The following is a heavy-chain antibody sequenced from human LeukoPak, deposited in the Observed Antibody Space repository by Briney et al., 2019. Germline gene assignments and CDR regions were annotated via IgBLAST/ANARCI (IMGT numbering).Heavy chain of an antibody. J-gene: IGHJ3*02. D-gene: IGHD6-13*01. CDR3: ARWLDSSSWYIDDAFDI. V-gene: IGHV3-23*01. CDR2: ISGSGGST. CDR1: VFTFSSYG. Sequence: GGTLRLSCAASVFTFSSYGMSWVRQAPGKGLEWVSAISGSGGSTYYADSVKGRFTISRDNAKNSLYLQMNSLRAEDTAVYYCARWLDSSSWYIDDAFDIWGQGTMVTVSS.